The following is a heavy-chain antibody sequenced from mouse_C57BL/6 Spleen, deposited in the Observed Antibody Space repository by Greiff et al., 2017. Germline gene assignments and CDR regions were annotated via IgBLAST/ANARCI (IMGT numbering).Heavy chain of an antibody. J-gene: IGHJ2*01. V-gene: IGHV1-26*01. CDR2: INPNNGGT. CDR3: SRRGLLRGYFDY. D-gene: IGHD1-1*01. CDR1: GYTFTDYY. Sequence: VQLQQSGPELVKPGASVKISCKASGYTFTDYYMNWVKQSHGKSLEWIGDINPNNGGTSYNQKFKGKATLTVDKSSSTAYMELRSLTSEDSAVYYCSRRGLLRGYFDYWGQGTTLTVSS.